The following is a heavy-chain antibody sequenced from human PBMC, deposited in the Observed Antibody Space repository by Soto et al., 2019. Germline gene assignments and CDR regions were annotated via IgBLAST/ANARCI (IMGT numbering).Heavy chain of an antibody. CDR2: ISYDGSNK. Sequence: PGGSLRLSCAASGFTFSSYAMHWVRQAPGKGLEWVAVISYDGSNKYYADSVKGRFTISRDNSKNTLYLQMNSLRAEDTAVYYCATLLYYYDSFSTYYYYGMDVWGQGTTVTVSS. D-gene: IGHD3-22*01. V-gene: IGHV3-30-3*01. CDR1: GFTFSSYA. CDR3: ATLLYYYDSFSTYYYYGMDV. J-gene: IGHJ6*02.